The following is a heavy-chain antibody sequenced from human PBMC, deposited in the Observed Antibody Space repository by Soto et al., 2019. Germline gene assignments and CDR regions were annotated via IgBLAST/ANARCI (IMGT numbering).Heavy chain of an antibody. Sequence: SETLSLTCAVYGGSFSGYYWSGIRQPPGKGLEWIGEINHSGSTNYNPSLKSRVTISVDTSKNQFSLKLSSVTAADTAVYYCAVSLWFGELLVKPYYYYGMDVWGQGTTVPVSS. V-gene: IGHV4-34*01. CDR3: AVSLWFGELLVKPYYYYGMDV. CDR1: GGSFSGYY. J-gene: IGHJ6*02. D-gene: IGHD3-10*01. CDR2: INHSGST.